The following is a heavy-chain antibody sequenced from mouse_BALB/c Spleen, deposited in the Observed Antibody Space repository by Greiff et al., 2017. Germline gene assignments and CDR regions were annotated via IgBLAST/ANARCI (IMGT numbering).Heavy chain of an antibody. CDR2: IYPGDGDT. Sequence: VQLQQSGAELARPGASVKLSCKASGYTFTSYWMQWVKQRPGQGLEWIGAIYPGDGDTRYTQKFKGKATLTADKSSSTAYMQLSSLASEDSAVYYCARDYRYADYWGQGTTLTVSS. CDR3: ARDYRYADY. V-gene: IGHV1-87*01. D-gene: IGHD2-14*01. J-gene: IGHJ2*01. CDR1: GYTFTSYW.